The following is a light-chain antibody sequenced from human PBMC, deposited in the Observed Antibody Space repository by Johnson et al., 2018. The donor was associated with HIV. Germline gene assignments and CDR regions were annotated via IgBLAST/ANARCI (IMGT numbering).Light chain of an antibody. V-gene: IGLV1-51*01. Sequence: QSVLTQPPSVSAAPGQKVTISCSGSSSNIGDNSVSWYQHLPGTAPKLLIYDNNKRPSGIPDRFSGCKSGTSATLGITGLQTGDEADYYCGTWGGVFGTGTKVTVL. CDR2: DNN. J-gene: IGLJ1*01. CDR1: SSNIGDNS. CDR3: GTWGGV.